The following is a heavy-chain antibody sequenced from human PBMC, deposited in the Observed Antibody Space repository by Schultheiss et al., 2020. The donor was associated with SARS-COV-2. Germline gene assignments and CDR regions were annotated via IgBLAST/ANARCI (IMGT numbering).Heavy chain of an antibody. Sequence: SQTLSLTCTVSGGSISSAGYYWSWIRQHPGKGLEWIGYIYYSGSTYYNPSLKSRVTISVDTSKNQFSLKLSSVTAADTAVYYCARARGDVYGGHSFDYWGLGALVTVSS. CDR2: IYYSGST. J-gene: IGHJ4*02. D-gene: IGHD4-23*01. CDR3: ARARGDVYGGHSFDY. CDR1: GGSISSAGYY. V-gene: IGHV4-30-4*08.